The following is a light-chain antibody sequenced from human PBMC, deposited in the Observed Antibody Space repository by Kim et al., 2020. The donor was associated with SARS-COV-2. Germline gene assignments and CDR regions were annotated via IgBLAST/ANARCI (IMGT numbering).Light chain of an antibody. CDR2: QDS. CDR1: ELGDKY. V-gene: IGLV3-1*01. Sequence: VSPGQTASITCSGDELGDKYACWYQQKPGQSPVLVIYQDSKRPSGIPERFSGSNSGNTATLTISGTQAMDEADYYCQAWDSSTFGFGGGTQLTVL. CDR3: QAWDSSTFG. J-gene: IGLJ3*02.